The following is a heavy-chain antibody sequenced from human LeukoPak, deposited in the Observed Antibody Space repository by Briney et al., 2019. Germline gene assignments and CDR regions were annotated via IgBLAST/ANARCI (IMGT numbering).Heavy chain of an antibody. CDR3: AKDYGGNPFDY. Sequence: PGGSLRLSCAASGFTFSSYAMSWVRQAPGKGLEWVSAISGSGGSTYFADSVKGRFAISRDNSKNTLYLQMSSLRAEDTAVYYCAKDYGGNPFDYWGQRTLVTVSS. CDR1: GFTFSSYA. D-gene: IGHD4-23*01. CDR2: ISGSGGST. V-gene: IGHV3-23*01. J-gene: IGHJ4*02.